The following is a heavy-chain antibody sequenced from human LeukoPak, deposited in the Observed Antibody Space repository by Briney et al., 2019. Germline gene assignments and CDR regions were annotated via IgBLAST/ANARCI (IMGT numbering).Heavy chain of an antibody. CDR3: ARGIPDRFGELLFFDY. J-gene: IGHJ4*02. D-gene: IGHD3-10*01. CDR1: GGSISSYY. Sequence: SETLSLTCTVSGGSISSYYWSWIRQPPGKGLEWIGYIYYSGSTNYNPSLKSRVTISVDTSKNQFSLKLSSVTAADAAVYYCARGIPDRFGELLFFDYWGQGTLVTVSS. V-gene: IGHV4-59*01. CDR2: IYYSGST.